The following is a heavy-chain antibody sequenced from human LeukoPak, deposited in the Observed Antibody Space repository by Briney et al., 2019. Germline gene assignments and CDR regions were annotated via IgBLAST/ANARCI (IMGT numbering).Heavy chain of an antibody. J-gene: IGHJ4*02. V-gene: IGHV3-11*04. CDR2: ISSSGSTI. CDR1: GFTFSDYY. D-gene: IGHD1-26*01. Sequence: GGSLRLSCAASGFTFSDYYMSWIRQAPGKGLEWVSHISSSGSTIYYADSVKGRFTISRDNAKNSLYLQMNSLRAEDTAVYYCARDPRWDTYYFDYWGQGTLVTVSS. CDR3: ARDPRWDTYYFDY.